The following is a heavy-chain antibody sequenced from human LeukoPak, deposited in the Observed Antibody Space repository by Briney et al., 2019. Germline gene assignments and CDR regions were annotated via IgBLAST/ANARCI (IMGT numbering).Heavy chain of an antibody. J-gene: IGHJ6*04. Sequence: GRSLRLSCAASGFTFNSCEMNWVRQAPGKGLEWVSYISTSGSTRYYADSVKGRFTISRDNTENSLYLQMNSLRAEDTAVYYCARGDGGYYYGMDVWGKGTTATVSS. CDR1: GFTFNSCE. CDR2: ISTSGSTR. CDR3: ARGDGGYYYGMDV. V-gene: IGHV3-48*03. D-gene: IGHD4-23*01.